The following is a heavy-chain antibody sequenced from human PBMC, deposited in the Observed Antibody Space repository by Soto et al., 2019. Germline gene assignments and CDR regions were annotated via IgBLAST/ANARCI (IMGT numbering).Heavy chain of an antibody. CDR2: IYYSGST. Sequence: PSETLSLTCTVSGGSISSGGYYWSWIRQHPRKGLEWIGYIYYSGSTYYNPSLKSRVTISVDTSKNQFSLKLGSVTAADTAVYYCARGYCSGGSCYTLDYWGQGTLVTVSS. CDR3: ARGYCSGGSCYTLDY. J-gene: IGHJ4*02. V-gene: IGHV4-31*03. CDR1: GGSISSGGYY. D-gene: IGHD2-15*01.